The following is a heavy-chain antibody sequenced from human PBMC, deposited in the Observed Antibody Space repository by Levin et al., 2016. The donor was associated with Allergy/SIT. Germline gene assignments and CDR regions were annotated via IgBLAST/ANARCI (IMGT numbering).Heavy chain of an antibody. Sequence: VRQMPGKGLEWMGIIYPGDSDTRYSPSFQGQVTISADKSISTAYLQWSSLKASDTAMYYCARRGKGSSSPFVDYWGQGTLVTVSS. D-gene: IGHD6-6*01. CDR3: ARRGKGSSSPFVDY. J-gene: IGHJ4*02. V-gene: IGHV5-51*01. CDR2: IYPGDSDT.